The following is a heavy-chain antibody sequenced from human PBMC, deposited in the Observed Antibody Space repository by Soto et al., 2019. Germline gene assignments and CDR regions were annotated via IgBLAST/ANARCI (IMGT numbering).Heavy chain of an antibody. J-gene: IGHJ6*02. CDR2: IYSGGST. CDR3: ARDRIPTGMDV. V-gene: IGHV3-66*01. Sequence: EVQLVESGGGLVQPGGSLRLSCAASGFTVSSNYMSWVRQAPGKGLEWVSVIYSGGSTYYADSVKGRFTISRDNSKNTLYLQMNSLRAEDTAVYDCARDRIPTGMDVLGQGTTVTVSS. CDR1: GFTVSSNY.